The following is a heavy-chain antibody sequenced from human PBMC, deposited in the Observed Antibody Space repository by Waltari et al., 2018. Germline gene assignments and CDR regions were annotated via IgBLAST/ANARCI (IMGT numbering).Heavy chain of an antibody. CDR3: ARDQNPDMVQGVARRDAFDI. CDR2: IKQDGSEK. J-gene: IGHJ3*02. CDR1: GFTFSSYW. V-gene: IGHV3-7*01. Sequence: EVQLVESGGGLVQPGGSLRLSCAASGFTFSSYWMSWVRQAPGKGLEWVANIKQDGSEKYYVDSVKGRFTISRDNAKNSLYLQMNSLRAEDTAVYYCARDQNPDMVQGVARRDAFDIWGQGTMVTVSS. D-gene: IGHD3-10*01.